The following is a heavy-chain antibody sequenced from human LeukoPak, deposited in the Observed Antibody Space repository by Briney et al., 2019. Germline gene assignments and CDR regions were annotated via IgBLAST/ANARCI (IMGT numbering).Heavy chain of an antibody. D-gene: IGHD3-16*01. CDR3: VYDYVWGGWYMDV. J-gene: IGHJ6*03. Sequence: GGSLRLSCAASGFTFSSYSMNWVRQAPGKGLEWVSYISSSGSTKYYADSVKGRFTISRDNAKNSLYLQMNSLRAEDTVVYYCVYDYVWGGWYMDVWGKGTTVTISS. CDR2: ISSSGSTK. V-gene: IGHV3-48*04. CDR1: GFTFSSYS.